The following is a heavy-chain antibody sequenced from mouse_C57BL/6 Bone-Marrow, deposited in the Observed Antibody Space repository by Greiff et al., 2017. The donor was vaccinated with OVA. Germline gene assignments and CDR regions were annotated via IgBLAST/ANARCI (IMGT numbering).Heavy chain of an antibody. CDR1: GYTFTSYW. V-gene: IGHV1-69*01. J-gene: IGHJ2*01. CDR2: IDPSDSYT. Sequence: VQLQQPGAELVMPGASVKLSCKASGYTFTSYWMHWVKQRPGQGLEWIGEIDPSDSYTNYNQKFKGKSTLTVDKSSSTAYMQLSNLTSEDSAVYDCARGGGYFDYWGQGTTLTVSS. CDR3: ARGGGYFDY.